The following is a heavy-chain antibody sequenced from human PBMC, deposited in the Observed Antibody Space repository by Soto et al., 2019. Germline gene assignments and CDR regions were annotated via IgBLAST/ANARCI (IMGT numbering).Heavy chain of an antibody. J-gene: IGHJ6*02. CDR2: IYYSGST. Sequence: QVQLQESGPGLVKPSQTLSLTCTVSGGSISSGGYYWSWIRQHPGKGLEWIGYIYYSGSTYYNPSHKSRVTISVDTSKTQFSLKLSSVTAADTAVYYCARDPFGGANYYGMDVWGQGTTVTVSS. CDR1: GGSISSGGYY. CDR3: ARDPFGGANYYGMDV. V-gene: IGHV4-31*03. D-gene: IGHD3-10*01.